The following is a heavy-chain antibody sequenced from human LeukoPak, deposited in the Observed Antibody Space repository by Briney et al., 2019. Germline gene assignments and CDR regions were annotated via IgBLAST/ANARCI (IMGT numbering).Heavy chain of an antibody. J-gene: IGHJ1*01. V-gene: IGHV1-2*02. CDR1: GYTFTDYY. CDR2: INPNSGGT. D-gene: IGHD6-13*01. CDR3: ARDGRYSGSWRDAEYFHH. Sequence: ASVKVSCKASGYTFTDYYMHWVRQAPGQGLEWMGWINPNSGGTNYAQKFQGRVTMTRDTSISTSCMELMRLRSDDTAVYYCARDGRYSGSWRDAEYFHHCGQGTLVTVSS.